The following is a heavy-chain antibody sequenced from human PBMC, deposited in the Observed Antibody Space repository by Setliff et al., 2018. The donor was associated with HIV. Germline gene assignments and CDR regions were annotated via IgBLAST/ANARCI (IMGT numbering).Heavy chain of an antibody. CDR3: ARDRHSSGLGSYGP. CDR2: IDSSGTT. Sequence: SETLSLTCTISGGSFGAYRWSWIRQSAGRGLEWIGRIDSSGTTDYKPSLKGRVAISVDTSRNQFSLRVTSVTAADTAVYFCARDRHSSGLGSYGPWGPGILVTVSS. J-gene: IGHJ5*02. CDR1: GGSFGAYR. V-gene: IGHV4-4*07. D-gene: IGHD3-10*01.